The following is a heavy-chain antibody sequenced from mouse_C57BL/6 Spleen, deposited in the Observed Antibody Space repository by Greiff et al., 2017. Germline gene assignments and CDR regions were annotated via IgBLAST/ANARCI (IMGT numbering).Heavy chain of an antibody. Sequence: EVKVVESGGGLVKPGGSLKLSCAASGFTFSSYAMSWVRQTPEKRLEWVATISDGGSYTYYPDNVKGRFTISRDNAKNNLYLQMSHLKSEDTAMYYCARDLDYDGRPFDYWGQGTTLTVSS. CDR2: ISDGGSYT. CDR3: ARDLDYDGRPFDY. D-gene: IGHD2-4*01. V-gene: IGHV5-4*01. CDR1: GFTFSSYA. J-gene: IGHJ2*01.